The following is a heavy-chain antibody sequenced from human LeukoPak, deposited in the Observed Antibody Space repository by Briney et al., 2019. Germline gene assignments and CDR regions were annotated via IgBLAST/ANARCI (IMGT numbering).Heavy chain of an antibody. Sequence: GGSLRLSCAASGFTFSSYAMSWVRQAPGKGLEWVSAISGSGGSTYYADSVKGRFTISRDNSKNTLYLQMNSLRAEDTAVYYCAKDVTGSSAHWDAFDIWAQGTMVTVSS. D-gene: IGHD6-25*01. J-gene: IGHJ3*02. V-gene: IGHV3-23*01. CDR3: AKDVTGSSAHWDAFDI. CDR1: GFTFSSYA. CDR2: ISGSGGST.